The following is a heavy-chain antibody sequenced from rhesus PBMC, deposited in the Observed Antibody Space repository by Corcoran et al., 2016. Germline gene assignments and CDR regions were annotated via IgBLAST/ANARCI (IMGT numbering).Heavy chain of an antibody. CDR2: IYGSGSST. Sequence: QLQLQESGPGLVKPSETLSVTCAVSGGSISSSYWSWIRQAPGKGLEWIGYIYGSGSSTNHNPSLKSRVNLSVDTSKNQLSLKLSSVTAADTAVYYCASDRYCTGSGCYALDYWGQGVLVTVSS. V-gene: IGHV4-169*02. CDR3: ASDRYCTGSGCYALDY. CDR1: GGSISSSY. J-gene: IGHJ4*01. D-gene: IGHD2-21*01.